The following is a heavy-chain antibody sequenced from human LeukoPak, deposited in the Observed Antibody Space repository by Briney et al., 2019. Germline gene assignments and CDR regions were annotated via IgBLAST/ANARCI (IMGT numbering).Heavy chain of an antibody. CDR1: GFTVGSSS. J-gene: IGHJ4*02. D-gene: IGHD4/OR15-4a*01. V-gene: IGHV3-53*01. CDR3: ARRAGAYSHPYDY. CDR2: IYSGST. Sequence: GGSLRLSCTVSGFTVGSSSMSWVRQAPGKGLEWVSFIYSGSTHYSDSVKGRFTISRDNSKNTLYLQMNSLRAEDTAVYYCARRAGAYSHPYDYWGQGTLVTVSS.